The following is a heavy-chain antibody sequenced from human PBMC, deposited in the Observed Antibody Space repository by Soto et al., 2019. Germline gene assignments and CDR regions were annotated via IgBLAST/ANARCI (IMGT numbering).Heavy chain of an antibody. CDR1: GFSLNTGGAG. Sequence: QITLKESGPTLVKPTQTLTLTCTFSGFSLNTGGAGVGWIRQPPGKALEWLALIYWNEDKRYSPSLKSRLTITKDTSKNQVVLTMTNMDTVDTATYYCAHRGYGDYPRDNWFDPWGQGTLVTVSS. J-gene: IGHJ5*02. D-gene: IGHD4-17*01. CDR2: IYWNEDK. CDR3: AHRGYGDYPRDNWFDP. V-gene: IGHV2-5*01.